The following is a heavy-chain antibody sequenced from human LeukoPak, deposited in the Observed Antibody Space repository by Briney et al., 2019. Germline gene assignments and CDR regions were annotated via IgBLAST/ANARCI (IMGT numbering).Heavy chain of an antibody. Sequence: SGTLSLTCAVSGGSISSSNWWSWVRQPPGKGLEWIGEIYDSGSTNYNPSLKSRVTISVDTSKNQFSLKLSSVTAADTAVYYCARESNWEDYVNYWGQGTLVTVSS. D-gene: IGHD1-1*01. V-gene: IGHV4-4*02. J-gene: IGHJ4*02. CDR2: IYDSGST. CDR3: ARESNWEDYVNY. CDR1: GGSISSSNW.